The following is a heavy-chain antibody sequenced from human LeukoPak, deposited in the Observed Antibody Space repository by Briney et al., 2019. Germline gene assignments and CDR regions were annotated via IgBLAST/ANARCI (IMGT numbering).Heavy chain of an antibody. CDR2: IWYDGSKR. CDR1: GFTFSGYG. J-gene: IGHJ6*02. Sequence: GRSLRLSCAASGFTFSGYGLHWVRQAPGKGLEWVAVIWYDGSKRYCADSLKGRFTISRDNAKSSLYLQMNSLRAEDTAVYYCARLDRYYYYYGMDVWGQGTTVTVSS. CDR3: ARLDRYYYYYGMDV. D-gene: IGHD2-2*03. V-gene: IGHV3-33*01.